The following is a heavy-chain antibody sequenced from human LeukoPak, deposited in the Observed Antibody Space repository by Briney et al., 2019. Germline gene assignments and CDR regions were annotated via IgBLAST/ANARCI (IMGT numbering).Heavy chain of an antibody. Sequence: PGGSLRLSCAASGFTFSSYAMSWVRQAPGKGLEWVAFIRYDGSNKYYADSVKGRFTISRDNSKNTLYLQMNSLRAEDTAVYYCAKLFQRIYNGMDVWGQGTTVTVSS. CDR1: GFTFSSYA. J-gene: IGHJ6*02. D-gene: IGHD2-21*01. CDR3: AKLFQRIYNGMDV. V-gene: IGHV3-30*02. CDR2: IRYDGSNK.